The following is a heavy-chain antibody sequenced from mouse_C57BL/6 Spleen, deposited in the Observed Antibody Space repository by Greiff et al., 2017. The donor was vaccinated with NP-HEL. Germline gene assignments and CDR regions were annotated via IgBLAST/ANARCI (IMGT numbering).Heavy chain of an antibody. CDR2: IYPGDGDT. Sequence: QVHVKQSGAELVKPGASAKISCKASGYAFSSYWMNWVKQRPGKGLEWIGQIYPGDGDTNYNGKFKGKATLTADKSSSTAYVQLSSLTSEDSAVNFCARWGTPEAYWGQGTLVTVSA. CDR3: ARWGTPEAY. V-gene: IGHV1-80*01. CDR1: GYAFSSYW. D-gene: IGHD3-3*01. J-gene: IGHJ3*01.